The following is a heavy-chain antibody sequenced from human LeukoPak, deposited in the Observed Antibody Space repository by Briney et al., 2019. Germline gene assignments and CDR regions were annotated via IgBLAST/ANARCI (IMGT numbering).Heavy chain of an antibody. Sequence: ASVKVSCKVSGYTLIELSMHWVRQAPGKGLEWMGGFDPEDGETIYAQKFQGRVTMTEDTSTDTAYMELSSLRSEDTAVYYCATPPGGGYYPYWYFDLWGRGTLVTVSS. V-gene: IGHV1-24*01. CDR1: GYTLIELS. J-gene: IGHJ2*01. CDR3: ATPPGGGYYPYWYFDL. D-gene: IGHD3-22*01. CDR2: FDPEDGET.